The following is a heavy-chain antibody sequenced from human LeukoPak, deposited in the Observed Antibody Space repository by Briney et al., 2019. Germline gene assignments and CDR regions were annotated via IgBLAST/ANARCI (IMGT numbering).Heavy chain of an antibody. CDR2: IHYSGST. Sequence: SETLSLTCTVSGGSISSSSYYWGWIRQPPGKGLEWIGSIHYSGSTYYNPSLKSRVTISVDTSKNQFSLKLSSVTAADTAVYYCARDPVSYGGSGFDPWGQGTLVTVSS. D-gene: IGHD4-23*01. J-gene: IGHJ5*02. V-gene: IGHV4-39*07. CDR1: GGSISSSSYY. CDR3: ARDPVSYGGSGFDP.